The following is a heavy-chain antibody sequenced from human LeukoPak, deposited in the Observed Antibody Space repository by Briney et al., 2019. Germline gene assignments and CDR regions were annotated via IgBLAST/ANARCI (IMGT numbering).Heavy chain of an antibody. CDR2: FDPEDGET. V-gene: IGHV1-24*01. CDR3: ARSTSDIAAAGGGAYNWFDP. Sequence: ASVKVSCKVSGYTLTELSMHWVRQAPGKGLEWMGGFDPEDGETIYAQKLQGRVTMTTDTSTSTAYMELRSLRSDDTAVYYCARSTSDIAAAGGGAYNWFDPWGQGTLVTVSS. J-gene: IGHJ5*02. CDR1: GYTLTELS. D-gene: IGHD6-13*01.